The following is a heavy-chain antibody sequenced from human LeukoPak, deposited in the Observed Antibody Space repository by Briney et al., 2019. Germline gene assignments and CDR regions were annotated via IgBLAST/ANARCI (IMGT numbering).Heavy chain of an antibody. CDR2: IYHSGST. J-gene: IGHJ5*02. V-gene: IGHV4-30-2*01. CDR1: GGSISSGGYS. Sequence: SETLSLTCAVSGGSISSGGYSWSWIRQPPGKGLEWIGYIYHSGSTYYNPSLKSRVTISVDRSKNQFSLKLSSVTAADTAVYYCARVRPFSYDSSGYYLGWFDPWGQGTLVTVSS. D-gene: IGHD3-22*01. CDR3: ARVRPFSYDSSGYYLGWFDP.